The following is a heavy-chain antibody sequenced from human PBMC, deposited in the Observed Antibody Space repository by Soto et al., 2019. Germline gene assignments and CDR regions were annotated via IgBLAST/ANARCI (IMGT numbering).Heavy chain of an antibody. Sequence: QLQLQESGPGLVKPSETLSLTCTVSGGSISSSSYYWGWIRQPPGKGLEWIGSIYYSGSTYYNPSPKSRVTISVDTSKNQFSLKLSAMTAADTAVYYCASSGNSSLCDYWGQGTLVTVSS. J-gene: IGHJ4*02. D-gene: IGHD6-13*01. V-gene: IGHV4-39*01. CDR1: GGSISSSSYY. CDR2: IYYSGST. CDR3: ASSGNSSLCDY.